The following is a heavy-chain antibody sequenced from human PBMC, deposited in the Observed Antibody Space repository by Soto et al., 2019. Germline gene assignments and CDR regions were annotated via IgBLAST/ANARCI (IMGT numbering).Heavy chain of an antibody. Sequence: SETLSLTCTVSGGSISSGGYYWSWIRQHPGKGLEWIGYIYYSGSTYYNPSLKSRVTISVDTSKNQFSLKLGSVTAADTAVYYCARDSGVFSSSRWFYGMDVWGQGTTVTVSS. CDR1: GGSISSGGYY. CDR2: IYYSGST. D-gene: IGHD6-6*01. CDR3: ARDSGVFSSSRWFYGMDV. V-gene: IGHV4-31*03. J-gene: IGHJ6*02.